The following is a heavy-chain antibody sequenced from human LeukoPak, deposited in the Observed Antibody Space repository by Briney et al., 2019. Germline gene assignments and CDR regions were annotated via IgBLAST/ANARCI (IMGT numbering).Heavy chain of an antibody. Sequence: GGSLRLSCAASGFTFDDYAMHWVRQAPGKGLEWVSLISGDGGSTYYADSVKGRFTISRDNSKNTLYLQMNSLRAEDTAVYYCARGSGWLDYWGQGTLVTVSS. CDR3: ARGSGWLDY. J-gene: IGHJ4*02. D-gene: IGHD6-19*01. V-gene: IGHV3-43*02. CDR2: ISGDGGST. CDR1: GFTFDDYA.